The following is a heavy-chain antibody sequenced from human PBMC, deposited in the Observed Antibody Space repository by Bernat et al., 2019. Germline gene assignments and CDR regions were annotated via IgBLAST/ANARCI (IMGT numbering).Heavy chain of an antibody. V-gene: IGHV3-48*03. CDR1: GFTFSSYE. CDR3: ASGGYGDYEMAFDI. D-gene: IGHD4-17*01. J-gene: IGHJ3*02. CDR2: ISSSGSTL. Sequence: EVQLVESGGGLVQPGGSLRLSCAASGFTFSSYEMNWVRQAPGKGLEWVSYISSSGSTLNYADSVKGRFTISRDNAKNSLYLQMNSLRAEDTAVYYCASGGYGDYEMAFDIWGQGTMVTVSS.